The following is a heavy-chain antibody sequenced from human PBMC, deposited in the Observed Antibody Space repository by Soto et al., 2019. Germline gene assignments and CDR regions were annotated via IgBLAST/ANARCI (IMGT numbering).Heavy chain of an antibody. V-gene: IGHV4-31*03. CDR3: ARCSLVVVPAPGFAP. D-gene: IGHD2-2*01. Sequence: PSETLSVTCTVFGGSISIGGCYWIWIRQHPGKGLEWIGYIYYSGTTYYNPSLKSRVTISVDTSKNQFSLKLSSVSAADTALYYCARCSLVVVPAPGFAPWGRGTLVTVSS. CDR2: IYYSGTT. J-gene: IGHJ5*02. CDR1: GGSISIGGCY.